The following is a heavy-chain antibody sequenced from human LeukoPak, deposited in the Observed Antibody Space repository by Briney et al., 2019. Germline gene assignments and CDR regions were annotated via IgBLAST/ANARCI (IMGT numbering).Heavy chain of an antibody. V-gene: IGHV3-30-3*01. Sequence: GGSLRLSCAASGYTFSDYYMSWIRQAPGKGLEWVAVISYDGSSKYYADSVKGRFTISRDNSKNTLYLQMNSLRAEDTAVYYCAGTNHPYYWGQGTLVTVSS. CDR2: ISYDGSSK. D-gene: IGHD2-8*01. CDR3: AGTNHPYY. J-gene: IGHJ4*02. CDR1: GYTFSDYY.